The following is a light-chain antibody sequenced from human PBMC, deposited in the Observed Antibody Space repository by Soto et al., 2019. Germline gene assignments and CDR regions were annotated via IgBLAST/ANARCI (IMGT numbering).Light chain of an antibody. V-gene: IGKV1-5*01. J-gene: IGKJ2*01. Sequence: DIQMTQSPSTLSASVGDRVTITCRASQSISSWLAWYQQKPGKAPKLLIYDVSTLESGVPSRFSGSGSGTEFTLTISCLQPDYFSTYYCQQYSSLRTFGQGNKVEIK. CDR3: QQYSSLRT. CDR2: DVS. CDR1: QSISSW.